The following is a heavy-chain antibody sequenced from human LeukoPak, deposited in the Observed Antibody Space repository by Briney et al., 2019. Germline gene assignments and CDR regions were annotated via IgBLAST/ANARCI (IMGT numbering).Heavy chain of an antibody. CDR3: ARIKLDSSGYYYSSYYFDY. CDR2: IYYDGRT. Sequence: PSETLSLTCTVSGGSISNNNYFWGWIRQPPGKGLEWIGTIYYDGRTYYSPSLRSRVTVSVDTSKNQFSLKLSSVTAADTAVYYCARIKLDSSGYYYSSYYFDYWGQGTLVTVSS. V-gene: IGHV4-39*01. J-gene: IGHJ4*02. D-gene: IGHD3-22*01. CDR1: GGSISNNNYF.